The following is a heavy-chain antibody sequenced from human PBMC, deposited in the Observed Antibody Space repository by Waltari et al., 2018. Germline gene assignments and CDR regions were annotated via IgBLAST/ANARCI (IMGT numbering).Heavy chain of an antibody. V-gene: IGHV3-30*04. Sequence: QVQLVESGGGVVQPGRSLRLSCAASGFTFSSYSMNWVRQAPGKGLEWVAVISYDMKNEYYGDSVKGRFTISRDNSKNTLCLQMNTLRAEDTAVYYCARADTSGAYFFDYWGQGTLVTVSS. CDR1: GFTFSSYS. CDR3: ARADTSGAYFFDY. CDR2: ISYDMKNE. D-gene: IGHD3-22*01. J-gene: IGHJ4*02.